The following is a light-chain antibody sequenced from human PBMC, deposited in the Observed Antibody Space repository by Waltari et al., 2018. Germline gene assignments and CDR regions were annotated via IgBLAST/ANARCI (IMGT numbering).Light chain of an antibody. CDR1: NSTIGAGFD. Sequence: QSVLTQPPSVSGAPGQRVTISCTGSNSTIGAGFDVHWYKQIPGTAPKVLIYGNTNRPSGVPDRFSGSKSGTSASLAITGLQAEDEADYYCQSYDSSLTAWVFGGGTRLTVL. J-gene: IGLJ3*02. V-gene: IGLV1-40*01. CDR2: GNT. CDR3: QSYDSSLTAWV.